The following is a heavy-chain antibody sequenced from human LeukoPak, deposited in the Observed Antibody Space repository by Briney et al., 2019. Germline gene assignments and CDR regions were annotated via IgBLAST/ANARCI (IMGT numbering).Heavy chain of an antibody. V-gene: IGHV4-30-4*08. CDR2: IYYSGST. CDR3: ARTAIRERKYCSSTSCYTGRYYFDY. Sequence: PSQTLSLTCTVSGGSISSGDYYWRWIRQPPGKGLEWIGYIYYSGSTYYNPSIKSRVTISVDTTKNQFSLKLSSVTAADTAVYYCARTAIRERKYCSSTSCYTGRYYFDYWGQGTLVTVSS. J-gene: IGHJ4*02. CDR1: GGSISSGDYY. D-gene: IGHD2-2*02.